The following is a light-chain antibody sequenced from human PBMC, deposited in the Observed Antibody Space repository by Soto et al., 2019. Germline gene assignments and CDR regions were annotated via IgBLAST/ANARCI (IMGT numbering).Light chain of an antibody. CDR2: AAS. CDR1: QGISNY. J-gene: IGKJ4*01. V-gene: IGKV1-27*01. CDR3: QKYNSALLT. Sequence: DIQMTQSPSSLSASVGDRVTITCRASQGISNYLAWYQQKPGKVPKLLIYAASTLQSGGPSRFSGSGSGTDFTLTISSLQPEDGATYYCQKYNSALLTFGGGTKVEIK.